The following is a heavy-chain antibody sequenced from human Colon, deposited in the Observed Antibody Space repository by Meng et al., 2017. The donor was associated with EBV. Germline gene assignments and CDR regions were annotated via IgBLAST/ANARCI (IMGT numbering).Heavy chain of an antibody. V-gene: IGHV7-4-1*02. CDR2: ISTNTGTP. CDR3: ARGGNFDP. J-gene: IGHJ5*02. D-gene: IGHD2/OR15-2a*01. CDR1: GNTFSTYT. Sequence: QGMVCQIGAELKKAGATVKVSCKASGNTFSTYTKNWVRQAHGRGLEWMGWISTNTGTPTYTQGFTGRFVFSLDTSVSTAYLQISSLKAEDTAVYYCARGGNFDPWGQGTLVTVSS.